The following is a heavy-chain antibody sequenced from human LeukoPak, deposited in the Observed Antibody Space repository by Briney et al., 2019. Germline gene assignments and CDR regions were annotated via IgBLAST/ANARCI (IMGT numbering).Heavy chain of an antibody. J-gene: IGHJ4*02. Sequence: PSQTLSLTCTVSGGSISSGDYYWSWIRQPPGKGLEWIGYIYYSGSTYYNPSLKSRVTISVDTSKNQFSLKLSSVTAADKAVYYCARQVASWIQLWSPHPHYFDYWGQGTLVTVSS. D-gene: IGHD5-18*01. V-gene: IGHV4-30-4*01. CDR3: ARQVASWIQLWSPHPHYFDY. CDR1: GGSISSGDYY. CDR2: IYYSGST.